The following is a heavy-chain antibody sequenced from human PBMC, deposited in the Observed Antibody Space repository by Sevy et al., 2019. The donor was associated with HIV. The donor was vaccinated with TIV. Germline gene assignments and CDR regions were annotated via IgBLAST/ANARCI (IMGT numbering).Heavy chain of an antibody. D-gene: IGHD6-19*01. CDR3: ARDGKLPVPGLYYFDY. Sequence: GGSLRLSCTASGLTLSNDNMNWVRQAPGKGLEWVSFISSESGYIYYANSVKGRFSISRDNAKNSLYLQMNSLRAEDTAVYYCARDGKLPVPGLYYFDYWGHGTLVTVSS. V-gene: IGHV3-21*01. J-gene: IGHJ4*01. CDR2: ISSESGYI. CDR1: GLTLSNDN.